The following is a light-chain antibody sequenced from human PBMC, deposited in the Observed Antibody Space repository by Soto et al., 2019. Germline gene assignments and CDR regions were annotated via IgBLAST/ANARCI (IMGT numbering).Light chain of an antibody. J-gene: IGKJ1*01. CDR3: QHYGSSSWT. Sequence: EIVLTQSPGTLSLSPGERATVSCRASQSVSSNYSSWYQQKPGPATRLIIYGPSSSATGLPDRFSVSGSGTDFTLTISRPEHEDFEVYYCQHYGSSSWTFGQGTKVEIK. CDR2: GPS. V-gene: IGKV3-20*01. CDR1: QSVSSNY.